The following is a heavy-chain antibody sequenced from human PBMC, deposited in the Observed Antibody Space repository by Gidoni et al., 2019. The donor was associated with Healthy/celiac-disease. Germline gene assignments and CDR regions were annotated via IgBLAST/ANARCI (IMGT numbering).Heavy chain of an antibody. J-gene: IGHJ5*02. Sequence: QVQLQESGPGLVKPSETLSLTCTVSGGSISSYYWSWIRQPPGKGLEWIGYIYYSGSTNYNPSLKSRVTISVDTSKNQFSLKLSSVTAADTAVYYCARALWELNNWFDPWGQGTLVTVSS. D-gene: IGHD1-26*01. CDR3: ARALWELNNWFDP. CDR1: GGSISSYY. V-gene: IGHV4-59*01. CDR2: IYYSGST.